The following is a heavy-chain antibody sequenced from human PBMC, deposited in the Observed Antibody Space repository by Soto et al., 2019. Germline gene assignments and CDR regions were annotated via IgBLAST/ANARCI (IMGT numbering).Heavy chain of an antibody. CDR1: GGTFSSYA. J-gene: IGHJ6*02. V-gene: IGHV1-69*06. Sequence: ASVKVSCKASGGTFSSYAISWVRQAPGQGLEWMGGITPIFGTANYAQKFQGRVTITADKSTSTAYMELSSLRSEDTAVYYCARDPEMATTDYYYGMDVWGQGTTVTVSS. D-gene: IGHD5-12*01. CDR3: ARDPEMATTDYYYGMDV. CDR2: ITPIFGTA.